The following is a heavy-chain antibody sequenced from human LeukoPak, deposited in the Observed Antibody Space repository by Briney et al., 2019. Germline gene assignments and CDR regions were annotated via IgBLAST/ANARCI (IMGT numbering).Heavy chain of an antibody. CDR1: GYTFTSYG. D-gene: IGHD2-2*01. CDR3: ARGGRSNIVVVPAAHTYDY. CDR2: ISAYNGNT. Sequence: ASVKVSCKASGYTFTSYGISWVRQVPGQGLEWMGWISAYNGNTNYAQKLQGRVTMTTDTSTSTAYMELRSLRSDDTAVYYCARGGRSNIVVVPAAHTYDYWGQGTLVTVSS. V-gene: IGHV1-18*04. J-gene: IGHJ4*02.